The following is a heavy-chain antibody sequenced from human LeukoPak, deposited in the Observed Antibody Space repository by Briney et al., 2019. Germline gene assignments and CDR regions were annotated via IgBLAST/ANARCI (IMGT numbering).Heavy chain of an antibody. D-gene: IGHD5-18*01. CDR3: ARDPGYSYGPGYFDY. Sequence: QAGGSLRLSCAASGFTVSNNYMIWVRQAPGKGLEWVSVIYSGGSTYYADSVKGRFTISRDNSKNTLYLQMNSLRAEDTAVYYCARDPGYSYGPGYFDYWGQGTLVTVSS. J-gene: IGHJ4*02. CDR1: GFTVSNNY. V-gene: IGHV3-53*01. CDR2: IYSGGST.